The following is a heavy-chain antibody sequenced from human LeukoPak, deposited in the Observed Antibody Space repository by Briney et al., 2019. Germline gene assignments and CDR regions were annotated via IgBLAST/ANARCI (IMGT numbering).Heavy chain of an antibody. D-gene: IGHD3-10*01. V-gene: IGHV4-34*01. CDR1: GGSFRGYY. J-gene: IGHJ4*02. Sequence: SETLSLPCGVYGGSFRGYYWSWILQPPAKGLEWIGEIKHSGSTNYNPSLTSRVTISVDTSKNQFSLKLSSVTAADTAMYYCASSLDYYDSGSYFDYWGQGTLVTVPS. CDR3: ASSLDYYDSGSYFDY. CDR2: IKHSGST.